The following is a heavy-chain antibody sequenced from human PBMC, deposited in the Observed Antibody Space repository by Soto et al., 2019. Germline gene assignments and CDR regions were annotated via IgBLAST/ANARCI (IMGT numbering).Heavy chain of an antibody. CDR3: ARGRLDYYGSGSYYAPFDY. CDR2: IYYSGST. CDR1: GGSISSYY. V-gene: IGHV4-59*01. Sequence: SSETLSLTCTVSGGSISSYYWSWIRQPPGKGLEWIGYIYYSGSTNYNPSLKSRVTISVDTSKNQFSLKLSSVTAADTAVYYCARGRLDYYGSGSYYAPFDYWGQGTLVTVSS. J-gene: IGHJ4*02. D-gene: IGHD3-10*01.